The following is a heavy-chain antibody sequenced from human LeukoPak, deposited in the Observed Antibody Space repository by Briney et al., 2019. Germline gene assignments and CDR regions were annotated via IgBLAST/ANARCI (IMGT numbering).Heavy chain of an antibody. CDR1: GFTFSSYA. D-gene: IGHD4-17*01. CDR3: AKAAEDYGDYDY. V-gene: IGHV3-23*01. Sequence: GGSLRLSCAASGFTFSSYAMSWVRQAPGKGLEWVSAISGSGVATHYADSVKGRFTISRDNSKNALYLQMNSLRAEDTAVYYCAKAAEDYGDYDYWGQGTLVTVSS. J-gene: IGHJ4*02. CDR2: ISGSGVAT.